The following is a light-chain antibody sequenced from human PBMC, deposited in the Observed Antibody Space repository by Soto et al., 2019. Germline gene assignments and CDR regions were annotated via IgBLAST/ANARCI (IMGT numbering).Light chain of an antibody. CDR1: SSNIGGNS. J-gene: IGLJ1*01. V-gene: IGLV1-51*01. CDR3: GSWDSSLSAYV. CDR2: DDD. Sequence: QSVLTQPPSVSAAPGQKVTISCSGSSSNIGGNSVSWYQQLPGTAPKLLIYDDDKRPSGIPDRFSGSKSGTSATLGITGFQTGDEADYYCGSWDSSLSAYVFGTGTKVT.